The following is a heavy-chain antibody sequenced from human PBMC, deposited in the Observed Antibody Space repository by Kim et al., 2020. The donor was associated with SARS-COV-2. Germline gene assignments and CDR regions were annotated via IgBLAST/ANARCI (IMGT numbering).Heavy chain of an antibody. Sequence: GGSLRLSCTASGFSFSSYGMNWVRQAPGKGLEWVAAIWNDGSKKYYADSVKGRFTISRDNSKKIVYLQMNSLRGEDTAVYYCAKSSVATIYYFDSWGQGTLVTVST. CDR1: GFSFSSYG. D-gene: IGHD3-9*01. CDR2: IWNDGSKK. V-gene: IGHV3-33*06. CDR3: AKSSVATIYYFDS. J-gene: IGHJ4*02.